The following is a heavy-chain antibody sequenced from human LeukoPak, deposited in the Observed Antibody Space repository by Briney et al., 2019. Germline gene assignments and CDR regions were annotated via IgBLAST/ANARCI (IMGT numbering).Heavy chain of an antibody. D-gene: IGHD1-1*01. CDR2: ISAYNGNT. V-gene: IGHV1-18*01. CDR1: GYTLTELS. Sequence: ASVKVSCKVSGYTLTELSMHWVRQAPGKGLEWMGWISAYNGNTNYAQRLQGRVTMTTDTSTSTVYMELRSLRSDDTAVYYCARDKNWKPDYWGQGTLVTVSS. CDR3: ARDKNWKPDY. J-gene: IGHJ4*02.